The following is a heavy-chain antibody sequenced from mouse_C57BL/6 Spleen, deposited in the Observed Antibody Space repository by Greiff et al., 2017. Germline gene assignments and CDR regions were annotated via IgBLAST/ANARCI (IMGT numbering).Heavy chain of an antibody. CDR3: AREWAYYGSSYGYLDY. J-gene: IGHJ2*01. CDR1: GYTFTSYW. D-gene: IGHD1-1*01. V-gene: IGHV1-64*01. Sequence: VQLKQSGAELVKPGASVKLSCKASGYTFTSYWMHWVKQRPGQGLEWIGMIHPNSGSTNYNEKFKSKATLTADKSSSTAYMQLRSLTSADSAVYDCAREWAYYGSSYGYLDYWGQGTTLTVSS. CDR2: IHPNSGST.